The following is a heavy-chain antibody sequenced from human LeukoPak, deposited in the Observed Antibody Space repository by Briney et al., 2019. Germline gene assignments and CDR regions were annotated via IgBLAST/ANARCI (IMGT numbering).Heavy chain of an antibody. Sequence: PGGSLRLSCAASGFTFSSYSMNWVRQAPGKGLEWVSYISGSSSTIYYADSVKGRFTISRDNSKNTLYLQMNGLRAEDTAVYYCARDRVVVAATEGYYFDYWGQGTLVTVSS. CDR3: ARDRVVVAATEGYYFDY. V-gene: IGHV3-48*01. J-gene: IGHJ4*02. CDR1: GFTFSSYS. CDR2: ISGSSSTI. D-gene: IGHD2-15*01.